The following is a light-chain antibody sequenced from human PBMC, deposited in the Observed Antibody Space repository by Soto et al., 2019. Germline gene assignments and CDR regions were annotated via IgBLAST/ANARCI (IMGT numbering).Light chain of an antibody. J-gene: IGKJ4*01. CDR1: HGISNY. V-gene: IGKV1-27*01. Sequence: IQMTQSPSSLSASVGDRVTITCRASHGISNYLAWYQQKPGKVPKLLIYAASTLQSGVPSRFSGSGYGTDFTLTISSLPPEDVATYYCQKYNSALTFGAGTKVDIK. CDR3: QKYNSALT. CDR2: AAS.